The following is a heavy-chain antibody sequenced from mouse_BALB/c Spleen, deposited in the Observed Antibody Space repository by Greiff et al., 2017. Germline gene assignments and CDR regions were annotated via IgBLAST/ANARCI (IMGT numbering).Heavy chain of an antibody. CDR1: GFTFSSYA. Sequence: EVKLMESGGGLVKPGGSLKLSCAASGFTFSSYAMSWVRQTPEKRLEWVASISSGGSTYYPDSVKGRFTISRDNARNILYLQMSSLRSEDTAMYYCAREGGYYGSSAYAMDYWGQGTSVTVSS. CDR3: AREGGYYGSSAYAMDY. D-gene: IGHD1-1*01. J-gene: IGHJ4*01. V-gene: IGHV5-6-5*01. CDR2: ISSGGST.